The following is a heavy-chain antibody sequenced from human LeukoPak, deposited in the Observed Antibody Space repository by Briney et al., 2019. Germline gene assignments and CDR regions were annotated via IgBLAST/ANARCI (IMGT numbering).Heavy chain of an antibody. D-gene: IGHD6-19*01. V-gene: IGHV3-30*04. J-gene: IGHJ4*02. CDR3: ARAVYRSGGYYFDY. CDR2: ISYDGIDK. CDR1: GFTFSSYA. Sequence: PGRSLRLSCAAPGFTFSSYAMQWVRQAPGKGLEWVAVISYDGIDKNYADSVKGRFTISRDNSKNTLYLQMNSLRADDTAVYYCARAVYRSGGYYFDYWGQGTLVIVSS.